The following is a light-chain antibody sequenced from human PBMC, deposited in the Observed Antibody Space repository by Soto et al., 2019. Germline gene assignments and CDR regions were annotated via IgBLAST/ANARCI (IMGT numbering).Light chain of an antibody. CDR1: QRVSSY. J-gene: IGKJ5*01. CDR2: DAS. Sequence: EIVLTQSPATLSLSPGERATLSCRASQRVSSYLAWYQQKPGQAPRLLIYDASNRATGIPARFSGSGSGTDFTLTISSLGPEDFAVYYCQQRSNWPIPFGQGTRLEIK. CDR3: QQRSNWPIP. V-gene: IGKV3-11*01.